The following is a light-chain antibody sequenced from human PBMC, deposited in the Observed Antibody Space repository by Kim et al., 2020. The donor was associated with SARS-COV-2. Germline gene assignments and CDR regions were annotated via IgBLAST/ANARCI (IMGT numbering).Light chain of an antibody. CDR1: SGSIASNY. CDR3: QSYDSSNLV. J-gene: IGLJ3*02. Sequence: NFMLTQPHSVSDSPGKTVTISCTRSSGSIASNYVQWYQQRPGSAPTTVIYEDNQRPSGVPDRFSGSIDSSSNSASLTISGLKTEDEADYYCQSYDSSNLVFGGGTQLTVL. V-gene: IGLV6-57*04. CDR2: EDN.